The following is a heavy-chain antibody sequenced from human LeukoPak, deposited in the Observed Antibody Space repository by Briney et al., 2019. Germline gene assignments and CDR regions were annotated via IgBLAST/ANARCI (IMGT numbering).Heavy chain of an antibody. V-gene: IGHV4-61*02. CDR1: GGSISSGNYY. D-gene: IGHD3-22*01. CDR3: ATTYYYDSSGYYYDNDY. Sequence: SETLSLTCTVSGGSISSGNYYWSWIRQPAGKGLEWIGRIYTSGSTNYNPSLKSRVTISVDTSKNQFSLKLSSVTAADTAVYYCATTYYYDSSGYYYDNDYWGQGTLVTVSS. J-gene: IGHJ4*02. CDR2: IYTSGST.